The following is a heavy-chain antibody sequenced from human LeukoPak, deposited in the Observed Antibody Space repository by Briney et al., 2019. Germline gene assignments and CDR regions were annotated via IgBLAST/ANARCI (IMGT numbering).Heavy chain of an antibody. Sequence: PGGSLRLSCAASGFTFSSYWMSWVRQAPGKGLEWVANIKQDGSEKYYVDSVKGRFTISRDNAKNSLYLQMNSLRAEDTAVYYCARNYWAPIGGYYYGMDVWGQGTTVTVSS. D-gene: IGHD1-7*01. V-gene: IGHV3-7*01. J-gene: IGHJ6*02. CDR3: ARNYWAPIGGYYYGMDV. CDR1: GFTFSSYW. CDR2: IKQDGSEK.